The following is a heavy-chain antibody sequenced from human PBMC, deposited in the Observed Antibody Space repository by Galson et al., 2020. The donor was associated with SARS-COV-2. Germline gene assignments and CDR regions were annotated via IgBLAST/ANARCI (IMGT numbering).Heavy chain of an antibody. Sequence: GGSLRLSCAASGFTFDDYAMHWVRQAPGKGLEWVSTITWNSGSIAYADSVKGRFTISRDNTKNSLYLQMNSLRAEDTAMYYCAKGPNSYSTGWFGSDYWGQGTLVTVSS. CDR2: ITWNSGSI. J-gene: IGHJ4*02. CDR3: AKGPNSYSTGWFGSDY. CDR1: GFTFDDYA. D-gene: IGHD6-19*01. V-gene: IGHV3-9*01.